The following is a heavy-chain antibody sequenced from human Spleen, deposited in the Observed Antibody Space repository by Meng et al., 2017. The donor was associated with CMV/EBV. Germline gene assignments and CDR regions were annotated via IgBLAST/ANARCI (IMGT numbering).Heavy chain of an antibody. CDR2: IYYSGST. V-gene: IGHV4-61*01. CDR3: AKILLSTIQHYFDY. CDR1: GGSASSGYYY. J-gene: IGHJ4*02. Sequence: GSLRLSCTVSGGSASSGYYYWSWIRQPPGKGLEWIGYIYYSGSTKYNPSLKSRVTISVDTSKNQFSLKLSSVTAEDTAVYYCAKILLSTIQHYFDYWGQGTLVTVSS. D-gene: IGHD2/OR15-2a*01.